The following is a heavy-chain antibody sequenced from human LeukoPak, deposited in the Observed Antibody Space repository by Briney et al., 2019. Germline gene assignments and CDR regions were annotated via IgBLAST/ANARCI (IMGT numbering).Heavy chain of an antibody. J-gene: IGHJ6*03. CDR2: IGGRTSTT. CDR3: ARDRVYYMDV. CDR1: GFTFSSYG. V-gene: IGHV3-48*02. Sequence: PGGSLRLSCAASGFTFSSYGMHWVRQAPGQGLEWLSHIGGRTSTTYYADSVKGRFTISRDNAKNSLYLQMNGLSDEDTAVYYCARDRVYYMDVWGKGTTVTVSS.